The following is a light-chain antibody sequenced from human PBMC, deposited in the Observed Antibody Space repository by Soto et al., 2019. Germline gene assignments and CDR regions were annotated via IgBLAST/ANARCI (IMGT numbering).Light chain of an antibody. V-gene: IGLV2-14*01. Sequence: ALTQPASVSGSPGQSITISCTGTSSDVGGYNFVSWYQQHPGKAPKLMIHEVSNRPSGVSNRFSGSKSGNTASLTISGLQTEDEADYYCSSYAGSSSYVFGTGTKLTVL. CDR2: EVS. CDR1: SSDVGGYNF. J-gene: IGLJ1*01. CDR3: SSYAGSSSYV.